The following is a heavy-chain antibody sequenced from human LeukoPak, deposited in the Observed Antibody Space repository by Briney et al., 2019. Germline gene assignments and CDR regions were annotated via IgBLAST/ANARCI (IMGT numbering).Heavy chain of an antibody. CDR3: ARGRGPATVTIFDY. V-gene: IGHV4-31*03. CDR2: IYYSGST. D-gene: IGHD4-17*01. Sequence: SETLSLTCTVSGGSISSGGYYWSWIRQHPGKGLEWIGYIYYSGSTYYNPSLKSRVTISVDTSKNQFSLKLSSVTAADTAVYYCARGRGPATVTIFDYWGKGTLVTVSS. J-gene: IGHJ4*02. CDR1: GGSISSGGYY.